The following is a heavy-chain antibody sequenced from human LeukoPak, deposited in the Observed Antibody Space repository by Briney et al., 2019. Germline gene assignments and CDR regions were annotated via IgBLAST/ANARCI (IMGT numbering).Heavy chain of an antibody. CDR2: IYYSGST. V-gene: IGHV4-61*01. Sequence: SETLSLTCTVCGGSVSSGSYYWSWIRQPPGKGLEWIGYIYYSGSTNYNPSLKSRVTISVDTSKNQFSLKLSSVTAADTAVYYCARNRRGVYYYGMDVWGKGTTVTVSS. J-gene: IGHJ6*04. D-gene: IGHD1-14*01. CDR1: GGSVSSGSYY. CDR3: ARNRRGVYYYGMDV.